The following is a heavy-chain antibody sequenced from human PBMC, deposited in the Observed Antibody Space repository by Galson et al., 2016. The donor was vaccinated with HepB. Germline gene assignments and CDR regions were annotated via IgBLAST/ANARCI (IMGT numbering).Heavy chain of an antibody. CDR2: ISAYSGDT. V-gene: IGHV1-18*01. CDR1: GYSFNIYG. Sequence: SVKVSCKAYGYSFNIYGISWVRQAPGQGLEWVGWISAYSGDTNHAQNLQGRVTMTTDTSASTGYMELRSLRSDDTAVYYCARGLGNGASDIWGQGTMVTVSS. J-gene: IGHJ3*02. D-gene: IGHD1-1*01. CDR3: ARGLGNGASDI.